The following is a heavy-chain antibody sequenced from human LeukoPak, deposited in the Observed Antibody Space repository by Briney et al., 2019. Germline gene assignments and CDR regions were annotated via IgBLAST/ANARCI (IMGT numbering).Heavy chain of an antibody. V-gene: IGHV4-31*03. J-gene: IGHJ4*02. Sequence: SQTLSLTCTVSGGSISSGGYYWSWIRQHRGKGLEWIGYIYYSGSTYYNPSLKSRVTMSVDTSENQFSLKLSSVTAADTAVYYCATTVGSYFDYWSQGTLVTVSS. CDR3: ATTVGSYFDY. D-gene: IGHD3-16*01. CDR1: GGSISSGGYY. CDR2: IYYSGST.